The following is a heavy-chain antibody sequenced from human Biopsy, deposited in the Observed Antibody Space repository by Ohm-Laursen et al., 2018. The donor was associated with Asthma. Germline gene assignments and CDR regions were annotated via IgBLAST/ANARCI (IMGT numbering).Heavy chain of an antibody. D-gene: IGHD3-10*02. CDR3: ARFVQAEEGVF. CDR2: IYSGGTS. Sequence: SLRLSCAASGFTVSRDHMFWVRQAPGKGLEWVSVIYSGGTSHTADSVRGRFTISRDNSKNSLYLQMNSLRAGDTAVYLCARFVQAEEGVFWGQGTRVTVSP. V-gene: IGHV3-53*01. CDR1: GFTVSRDH. J-gene: IGHJ4*02.